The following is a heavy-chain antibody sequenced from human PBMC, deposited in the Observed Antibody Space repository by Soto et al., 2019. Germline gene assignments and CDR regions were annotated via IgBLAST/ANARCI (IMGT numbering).Heavy chain of an antibody. CDR2: IYXSGST. CDR3: ARGMTTVTTFDY. V-gene: IGHV4-30-2*01. D-gene: IGHD4-17*01. J-gene: IGHJ4*02. Sequence: SETLSLTCAVSGGSISSGGYSWSCIRQPPGKGLEWIGYIYXSGSTYYNPSLKSRVTISVDRSKNQISLKLSSVTAADTAVYYCARGMTTVTTFDYWGQGTLVTVSS. CDR1: GGSISSGGYS.